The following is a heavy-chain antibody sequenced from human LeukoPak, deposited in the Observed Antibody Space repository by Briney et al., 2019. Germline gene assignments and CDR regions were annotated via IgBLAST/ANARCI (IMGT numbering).Heavy chain of an antibody. CDR2: INSNSGGT. Sequence: ASVKVSCKASGYTFTGYYMHWVRQAPGQGLEWMGWINSNSGGTNYAHKFQGRLTLTRDTSISTAYMELSNLRSDDTAIYYCSRDLVDRMTTETNYFHHWGQGTLVTVSS. D-gene: IGHD4-17*01. V-gene: IGHV1-2*02. CDR3: SRDLVDRMTTETNYFHH. CDR1: GYTFTGYY. J-gene: IGHJ4*02.